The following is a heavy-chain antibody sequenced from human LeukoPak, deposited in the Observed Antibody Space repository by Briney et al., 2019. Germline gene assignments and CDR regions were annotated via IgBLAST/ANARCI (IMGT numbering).Heavy chain of an antibody. CDR1: GGSFSGYY. D-gene: IGHD2-2*02. CDR3: ARDPGKLLGYCSSTSCYTRAFDI. J-gene: IGHJ3*02. Sequence: PSETLSLTCAVYGGSFSGYYWSWIRQPPGKGLEWIGEINDNESTNYNPSLKSRVTISVDTSKKQFSLKLRSVTAADTAVYYCARDPGKLLGYCSSTSCYTRAFDIWGQGTMVTVSS. CDR2: INDNEST. V-gene: IGHV4-34*01.